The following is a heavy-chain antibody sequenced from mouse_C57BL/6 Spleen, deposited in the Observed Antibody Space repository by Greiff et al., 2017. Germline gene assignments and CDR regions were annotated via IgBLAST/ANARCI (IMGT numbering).Heavy chain of an antibody. V-gene: IGHV5-4*01. D-gene: IGHD1-1*01. CDR2: ISDGGSYT. Sequence: EVHLVESGGGLVKPGGSLKLSCAASGFTFSSYAMSWVRQTPEKRLEWVATISDGGSYTYYPDNVKGRFTISRDNAKNNLYLQMSHLKSEDTAMYYCASYGSSPPMDYWGQGTSVTVSS. CDR1: GFTFSSYA. J-gene: IGHJ4*01. CDR3: ASYGSSPPMDY.